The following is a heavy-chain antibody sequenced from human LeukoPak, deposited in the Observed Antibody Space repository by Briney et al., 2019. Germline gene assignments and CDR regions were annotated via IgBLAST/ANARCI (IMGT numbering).Heavy chain of an antibody. CDR3: ARASTMVRGVISNYYYYGMDV. J-gene: IGHJ6*02. Sequence: GASVKVSCKASGYTFTGYYMHWVRQAPGQGLEWMGWINPNSGGTNYAQKFQGRVTMTRDTSISTAYMELSRLRSDDTAVYYCARASTMVRGVISNYYYYGMDVWGQGTTVTVSS. D-gene: IGHD3-10*01. CDR2: INPNSGGT. V-gene: IGHV1-2*02. CDR1: GYTFTGYY.